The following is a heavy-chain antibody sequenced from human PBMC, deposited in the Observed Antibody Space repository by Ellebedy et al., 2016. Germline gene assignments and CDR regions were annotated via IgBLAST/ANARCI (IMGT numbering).Heavy chain of an antibody. CDR1: GFTFSNYA. D-gene: IGHD2-15*01. J-gene: IGHJ4*02. V-gene: IGHV3-23*01. Sequence: GGSLRLSCAASGFTFSNYAMSWVRQAPGKGLQWVAGISGSGGSTYYAESVKGRFTISRDNSKNTLYLQMNSLRAEDTAVYYCAMCSGGSCYSGDYFDYWGQGTLVTVSS. CDR2: ISGSGGST. CDR3: AMCSGGSCYSGDYFDY.